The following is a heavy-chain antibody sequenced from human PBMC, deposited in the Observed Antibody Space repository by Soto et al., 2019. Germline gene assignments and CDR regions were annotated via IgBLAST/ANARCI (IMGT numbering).Heavy chain of an antibody. J-gene: IGHJ4*02. CDR2: IYYSGST. D-gene: IGHD3-9*01. CDR1: GGSISSGGYY. V-gene: IGHV4-31*03. Sequence: QVQLQESGPGLVKPSQTLSLTCTVSGGSISSGGYYWSWIRQHPGKGLEWIGYIYYSGSTYYNPSLNGRVTISVDTSKNQFSLKLSSVTAADTAVYYCAGGQRDILTGYYVDYWGQGTLVTVSS. CDR3: AGGQRDILTGYYVDY.